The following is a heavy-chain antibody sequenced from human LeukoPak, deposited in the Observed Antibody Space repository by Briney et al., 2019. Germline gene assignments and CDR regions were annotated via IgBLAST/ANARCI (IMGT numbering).Heavy chain of an antibody. J-gene: IGHJ6*03. D-gene: IGHD5-18*01. CDR3: AYHLGYSYGYYYMDV. Sequence: SETLSLTCTVSGYSISSGYYWGWIRPPPGKGREWIGSIYYSGSTYYNPSLKSRVTISVDKSKSQFSLKLSSVTAADTAVYYCAYHLGYSYGYYYMDVWGKGTTVTVSS. CDR1: GYSISSGYY. V-gene: IGHV4-38-2*02. CDR2: IYYSGST.